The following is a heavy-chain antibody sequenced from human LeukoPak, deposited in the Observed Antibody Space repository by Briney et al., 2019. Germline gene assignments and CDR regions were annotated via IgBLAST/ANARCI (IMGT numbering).Heavy chain of an antibody. J-gene: IGHJ5*02. CDR1: GFTFSSYS. CDR3: ARDAGWSLDP. D-gene: IGHD1-26*01. Sequence: GGSLRLSCAASGFTFSSYSMDWVRQAPGKGLEWVGRIRTKPDSYKTDYAASVGGRFSISRDDSKSSLFLQMESLKTEDTAIYYCARDAGWSLDPWGQGTLVTVFS. CDR2: IRTKPDSYKT. V-gene: IGHV3-72*01.